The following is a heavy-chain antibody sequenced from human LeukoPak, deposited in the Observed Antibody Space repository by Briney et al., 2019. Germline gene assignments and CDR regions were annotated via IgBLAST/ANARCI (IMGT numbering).Heavy chain of an antibody. CDR2: INPNSGGT. D-gene: IGHD3-10*01. J-gene: IGHJ4*02. CDR3: ARDSRGSGSYVPYFDY. CDR1: GYTFTNYY. Sequence: ASVKVSCKASGYTFTNYYMHWVRQAPGQGLEWMGWINPNSGGTNYAQKFQGRVTMTRDTSISTAYMELSSLRSEDTAVYYCARDSRGSGSYVPYFDYWGQGTLVTVSS. V-gene: IGHV1-2*02.